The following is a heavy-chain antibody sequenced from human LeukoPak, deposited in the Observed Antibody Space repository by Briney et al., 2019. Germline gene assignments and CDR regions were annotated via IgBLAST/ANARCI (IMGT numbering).Heavy chain of an antibody. D-gene: IGHD6-13*01. Sequence: GGSLRLSCAASGFTFSSYGMHWVRQAPGKGLEWVAVISYDGSNKYYADSVKGRFTISRGNSKNTLYLQMNSLRAEDTAVYYCAKVRSSSWYYFDYWGQGTLVTVSS. CDR3: AKVRSSSWYYFDY. V-gene: IGHV3-30*18. CDR1: GFTFSSYG. CDR2: ISYDGSNK. J-gene: IGHJ4*02.